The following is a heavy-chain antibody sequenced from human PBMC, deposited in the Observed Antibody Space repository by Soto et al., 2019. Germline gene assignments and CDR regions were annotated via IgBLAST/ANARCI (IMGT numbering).Heavy chain of an antibody. CDR3: AGDYGGNSGQFDY. Sequence: QVQLVESGGGVDQPGRSLSLSCAASGFTFSSYGMHWVRQAPGKGLEWVAVIWYDGSNKYYADSVKGRFTISRDNSKNTLYLQMNSLRAEDTALYYCAGDYGGNSGQFDYWGQGTLVTVSS. CDR1: GFTFSSYG. CDR2: IWYDGSNK. D-gene: IGHD4-17*01. J-gene: IGHJ4*02. V-gene: IGHV3-33*01.